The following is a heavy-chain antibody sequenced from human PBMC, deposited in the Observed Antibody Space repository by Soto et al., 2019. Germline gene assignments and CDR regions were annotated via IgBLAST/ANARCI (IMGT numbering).Heavy chain of an antibody. V-gene: IGHV1-46*01. CDR2: INPSGGST. CDR1: GYTFTSYY. J-gene: IGHJ6*02. D-gene: IGHD2-2*01. Sequence: QVQLVQSGAEVKKPGASVKVSCKASGYTFTSYYMHWVRQAPGQGLEWMGIINPSGGSTSYAQKSQGRVTMTRDTSTRTVYMELSSLRSEYTAVYYCARDQLLLDRYYYGMDVCGQGTTVTVSS. CDR3: ARDQLLLDRYYYGMDV.